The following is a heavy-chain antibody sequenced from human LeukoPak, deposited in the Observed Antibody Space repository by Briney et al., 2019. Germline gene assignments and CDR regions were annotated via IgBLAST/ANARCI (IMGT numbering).Heavy chain of an antibody. CDR3: ARYCSSSSCYSDAFDY. CDR2: IHTGGGT. CDR1: GGSGGSVSSGSYY. D-gene: IGHD2-2*01. Sequence: SQTLSLTCTVSGGSGGSVSSGSYYWSWIRQPAGEGLEWIGRIHTGGGTKYNPSLKSRLTISRDTSKNQFSLKLTSVTAADTAVYYCARYCSSSSCYSDAFDYWGPGSLVTVSS. J-gene: IGHJ4*02. V-gene: IGHV4-61*02.